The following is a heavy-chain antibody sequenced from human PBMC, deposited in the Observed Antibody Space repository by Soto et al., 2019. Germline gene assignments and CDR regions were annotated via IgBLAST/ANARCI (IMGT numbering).Heavy chain of an antibody. CDR3: ARVASVTTFRLYYYYGMDV. V-gene: IGHV1-69*13. Sequence: ASVKVSCKASGGTFSSYAISWVRQAPGQGLEWMGGIIPIFGTANYAQKFQGRVTITADESTSTAYMELSSLRSEDTAVYYCARVASVTTFRLYYYYGMDVWGQGTTVTVSS. CDR1: GGTFSSYA. D-gene: IGHD4-17*01. J-gene: IGHJ6*02. CDR2: IIPIFGTA.